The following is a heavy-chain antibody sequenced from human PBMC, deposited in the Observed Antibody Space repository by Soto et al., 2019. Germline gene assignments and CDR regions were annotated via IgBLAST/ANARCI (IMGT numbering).Heavy chain of an antibody. CDR1: GFTFSNYV. CDR3: ARDWAAGNYYFDY. CDR2: ISGSGSYI. D-gene: IGHD6-13*01. V-gene: IGHV3-21*01. J-gene: IGHJ4*02. Sequence: PGGSLRLSCAASGFTFSNYVMSWVRQAPGKGLEWVSCISGSGSYIYYADSVKGRFTISRDNAKNSLYLQMNSLRAEDTAVYYCARDWAAGNYYFDYWGQGTLVTVSS.